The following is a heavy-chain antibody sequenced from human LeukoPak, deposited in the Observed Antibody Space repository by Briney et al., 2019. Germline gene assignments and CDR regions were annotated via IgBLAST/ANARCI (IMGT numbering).Heavy chain of an antibody. V-gene: IGHV3-23*01. Sequence: GGSLRPSCAASGFTFIRHAMNWVRQAPGKGLEWVAVNSGGGGSTYYADSVKGRFTISRDDSKNTLYLQMNSLRADDTAIYYCASALYTYGYGFFDNWGQGTLVTVSS. J-gene: IGHJ4*02. CDR1: GFTFIRHA. CDR3: ASALYTYGYGFFDN. CDR2: NSGGGGST. D-gene: IGHD5-18*01.